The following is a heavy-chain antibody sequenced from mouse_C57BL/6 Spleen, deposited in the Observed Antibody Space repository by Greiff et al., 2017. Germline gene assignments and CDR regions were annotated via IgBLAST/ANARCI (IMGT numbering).Heavy chain of an antibody. D-gene: IGHD2-2*01. CDR3: ARWSTMVTTRDWYFDV. J-gene: IGHJ1*03. CDR1: GYAFSSYW. Sequence: QVQLQQSGAELVKPGASVKISCKASGYAFSSYWMNWVKQRPGKGLEWIGQIYPGDGDTNYNGKFKGKATLTADKSSSTAYMQLSSLTSEDSAVYFCARWSTMVTTRDWYFDVWGTGTTVTVSS. V-gene: IGHV1-80*01. CDR2: IYPGDGDT.